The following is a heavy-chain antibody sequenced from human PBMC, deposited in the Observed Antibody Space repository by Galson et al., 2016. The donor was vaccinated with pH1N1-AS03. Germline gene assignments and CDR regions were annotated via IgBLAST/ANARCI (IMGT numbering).Heavy chain of an antibody. Sequence: PALVKPTQTLTLTCTFSGFSLSTSGVGVGWIRQPPGKALEWLALIYWDDDKRYSPSLTSRLTITKDPSNNQVVLTMTNMDPVDTATYYCAQSDYGDYVDYFDYWGQGTLVTVSS. V-gene: IGHV2-5*02. CDR1: GFSLSTSGVG. J-gene: IGHJ4*02. CDR2: IYWDDDK. CDR3: AQSDYGDYVDYFDY. D-gene: IGHD4-17*01.